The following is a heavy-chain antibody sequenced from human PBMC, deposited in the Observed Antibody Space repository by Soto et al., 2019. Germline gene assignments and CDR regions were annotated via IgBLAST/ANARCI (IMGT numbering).Heavy chain of an antibody. Sequence: ASVKVSCKASGYTFTSYAMHWVRQAPGQRLEWMGWINAGNGNTKYSQKFQGRVTITRDTSASTAYMELSSLRSEDTAVYYCARAPGYSSSWTLYYYYGMDVWGQGTTVTVSS. CDR2: INAGNGNT. CDR3: ARAPGYSSSWTLYYYYGMDV. V-gene: IGHV1-3*01. D-gene: IGHD6-13*01. CDR1: GYTFTSYA. J-gene: IGHJ6*02.